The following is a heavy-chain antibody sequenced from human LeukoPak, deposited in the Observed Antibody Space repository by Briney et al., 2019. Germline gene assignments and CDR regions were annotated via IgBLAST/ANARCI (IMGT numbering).Heavy chain of an antibody. CDR2: IWYDGSNK. V-gene: IGHV3-33*01. CDR3: ARGRRMTTVTSLAFDI. J-gene: IGHJ3*02. Sequence: GGSLRLTCAASGFTFSSYGMHWVRQAPGKGLEWVAVIWYDGSNKYYADSVKGRFTISRDNSKNTLYLQMNSLRAEDTAVYYCARGRRMTTVTSLAFDIWGQGTMVTVSS. D-gene: IGHD4-11*01. CDR1: GFTFSSYG.